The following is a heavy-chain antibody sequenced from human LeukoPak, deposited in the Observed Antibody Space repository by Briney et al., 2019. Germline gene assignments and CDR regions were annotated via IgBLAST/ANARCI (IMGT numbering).Heavy chain of an antibody. CDR1: GGSISSTTYY. Sequence: SETLSLTCTVSGGSISSTTYYWGWIRQPPGKGLDWIGSVYYSGSTYYNSSLKRRVTLSVDTSKNQFSLKLRSVTAADTAVYYCARHRNGEGGIAAAGTPFDYWGQGTLVTVSS. D-gene: IGHD6-13*01. V-gene: IGHV4-39*07. CDR2: VYYSGST. J-gene: IGHJ4*02. CDR3: ARHRNGEGGIAAAGTPFDY.